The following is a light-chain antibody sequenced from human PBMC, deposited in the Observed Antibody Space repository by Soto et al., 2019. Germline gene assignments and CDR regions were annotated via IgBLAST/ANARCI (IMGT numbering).Light chain of an antibody. CDR2: EVR. CDR3: SSYTTSSTQV. Sequence: QSALTQPASVSGSPGQSITISCTGTSSDIGGYNYVSWYQQHPGKVPKLIISEVRNRPSGVSDRFSGSKSGNSASLTISGLQPEDEADYYCSSYTTSSTQVIGSGTKLTVL. J-gene: IGLJ1*01. CDR1: SSDIGGYNY. V-gene: IGLV2-14*01.